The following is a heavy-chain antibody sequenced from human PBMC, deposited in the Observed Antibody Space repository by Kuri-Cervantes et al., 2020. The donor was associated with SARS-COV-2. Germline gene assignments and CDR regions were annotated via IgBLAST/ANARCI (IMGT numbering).Heavy chain of an antibody. CDR2: IYHSGST. V-gene: IGHV4-30-2*01. CDR1: GGSISSGGYS. CDR3: TRFHTRGWFDP. J-gene: IGHJ5*02. Sequence: SCAVSGGSISSGGYSWGCLRPPPGKGLEWIVYIYHSGSTYYNPSLKRRVTISVDRSKTQFSQKQSSMTAAAASVYYATRFHTRGWFDPWGQGTLVTVSS.